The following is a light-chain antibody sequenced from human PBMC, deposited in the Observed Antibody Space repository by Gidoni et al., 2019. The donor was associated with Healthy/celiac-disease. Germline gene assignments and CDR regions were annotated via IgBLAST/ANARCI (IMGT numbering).Light chain of an antibody. CDR3: QQDYNLPPLT. J-gene: IGKJ4*01. Sequence: PGERVTLSCRASQSVSSSYLTWYQQKPGQAPRLLIYGASTRATSIPARFSGSGSGTDFTLTISRLQPEDFAVYYCQQDYNLPPLTFGGGTKVEIK. V-gene: IGKV3D-7*01. CDR2: GAS. CDR1: QSVSSSY.